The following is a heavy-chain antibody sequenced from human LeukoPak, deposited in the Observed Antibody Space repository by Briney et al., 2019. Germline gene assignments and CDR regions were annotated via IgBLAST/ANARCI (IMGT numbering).Heavy chain of an antibody. V-gene: IGHV3-15*01. Sequence: GRSLRLSCAASGFTVSSNYMSWVRQAPGKGLEWVGRIKSKTDGGTTDYAAPVKGRFTISRDDSKNTLYLQMNSLKTEDTAVYYCTTRARGSWGQGTLVTVSS. CDR2: IKSKTDGGTT. CDR1: GFTVSSNY. J-gene: IGHJ4*02. CDR3: TTRARGS.